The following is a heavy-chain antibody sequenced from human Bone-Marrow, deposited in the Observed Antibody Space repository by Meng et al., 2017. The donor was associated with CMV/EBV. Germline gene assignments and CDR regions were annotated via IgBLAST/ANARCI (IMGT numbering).Heavy chain of an antibody. J-gene: IGHJ4*02. V-gene: IGHV3-7*01. CDR2: IKGDGSEN. Sequence: GGSLRLSCEASGFIFSNYWMTWARQAPGKGLEWVANIKGDGSENFYLDSVKGRFTISRDNSKNTLYLQMNSLRAEDTAVYYCARGIMITFGGVIARDPLGYWGQGPLVPVYS. CDR3: ARGIMITFGGVIARDPLGY. CDR1: GFIFSNYW. D-gene: IGHD3-16*02.